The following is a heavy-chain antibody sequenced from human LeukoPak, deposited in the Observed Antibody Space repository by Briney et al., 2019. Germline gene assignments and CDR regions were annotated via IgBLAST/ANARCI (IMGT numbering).Heavy chain of an antibody. J-gene: IGHJ4*02. CDR2: IIPIFGTT. V-gene: IGHV1-69*05. D-gene: IGHD6-19*01. CDR3: AREGSGWFLDY. Sequence: SVKVSCKASGGTFSTHAVSWVRQAPGQGLEWMGGIIPIFGTTNYAQKFQGRVTITRDTSASTAYMELSSLRSEDTAVYYCAREGSGWFLDYWGQGTLVTVSS. CDR1: GGTFSTHA.